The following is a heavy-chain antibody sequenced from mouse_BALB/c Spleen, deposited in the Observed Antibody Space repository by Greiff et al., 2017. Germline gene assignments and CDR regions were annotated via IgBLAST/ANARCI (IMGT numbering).Heavy chain of an antibody. CDR2: ISSGGSYT. V-gene: IGHV5-6*01. D-gene: IGHD2-4*01. CDR3: ARAVITPGAVDD. J-gene: IGHJ4*01. Sequence: EVQRVESGGDLVTPARSLKLSCAASGFSFSSYGMPWVRQTPDKRLEWVAIISSGGSYTYYTDSVKGRFTISRDNAKNTLYLQMSSLKSDDTAMYYCARAVITPGAVDDWGQGTTVTVSS. CDR1: GFSFSSYG.